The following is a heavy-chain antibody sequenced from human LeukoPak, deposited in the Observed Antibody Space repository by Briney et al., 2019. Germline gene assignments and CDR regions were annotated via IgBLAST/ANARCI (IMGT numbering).Heavy chain of an antibody. CDR2: IYPGDSDT. J-gene: IGHJ4*02. Sequence: HGESLKISCKGSGYSFTSYWIGWVRQMPGKGLEWMGIIYPGDSDTRYSPSFQGQVTISADKSISTAYLQWSSLKASDTAMYYCAVMRDCSSTSCYGYFDYWGRGTLVTVSS. CDR1: GYSFTSYW. D-gene: IGHD2-2*01. V-gene: IGHV5-51*01. CDR3: AVMRDCSSTSCYGYFDY.